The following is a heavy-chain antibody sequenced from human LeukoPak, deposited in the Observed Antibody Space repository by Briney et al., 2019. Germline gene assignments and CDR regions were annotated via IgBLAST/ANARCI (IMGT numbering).Heavy chain of an antibody. Sequence: ASETLSLTCTVSGGPISSYYWSWIRQPAGKGLEWIGRIYTSGSTNYNPSLKSRVTMSVDTSKNQFSLKLSSVTAADTAVYYCARGATGSSGWYGSAEYYFDYWGQGTLVTVSS. J-gene: IGHJ4*02. CDR1: GGPISSYY. V-gene: IGHV4-4*07. CDR2: IYTSGST. CDR3: ARGATGSSGWYGSAEYYFDY. D-gene: IGHD6-19*01.